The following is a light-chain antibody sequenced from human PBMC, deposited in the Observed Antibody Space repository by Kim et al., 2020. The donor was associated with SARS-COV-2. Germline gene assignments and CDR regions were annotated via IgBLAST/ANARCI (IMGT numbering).Light chain of an antibody. CDR2: RDF. Sequence: VARGQTARITCGGNNIGSKNVHWYQQRSGQAPVLVIYRDFNRPSGIPERFSGSNSGNTATLIISRAQAGDEADYYCQVWDSSTYVFGTGTKVSVL. CDR1: NIGSKN. J-gene: IGLJ1*01. V-gene: IGLV3-9*01. CDR3: QVWDSSTYV.